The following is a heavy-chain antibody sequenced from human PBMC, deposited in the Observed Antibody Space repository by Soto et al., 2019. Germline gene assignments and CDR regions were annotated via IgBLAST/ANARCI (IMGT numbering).Heavy chain of an antibody. CDR1: GYTFTTYT. CDR2: INAGNGET. CDR3: ARSTTSCYSLCWFDP. V-gene: IGHV1-3*01. J-gene: IGHJ5*02. Sequence: ASVKVSCKASGYTFTTYTIQWVRQAPGQRLEWMGWINAGNGETKYSQNFQGGVTITRDTSASTAYMELNSLRSEDTAVYYCARSTTSCYSLCWFDPWGQGTLVTVSS. D-gene: IGHD2-2*02.